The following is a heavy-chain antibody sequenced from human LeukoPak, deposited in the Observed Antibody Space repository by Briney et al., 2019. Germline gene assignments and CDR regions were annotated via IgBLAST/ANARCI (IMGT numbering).Heavy chain of an antibody. CDR1: AGSISIYY. Sequence: PSETLSLTCTVSAGSISIYYWSWIRRPPGKGLEWIGSIYYTGSTNYNPSLERRVTMSVDTSKKQFSLKLSSLTAADTAVYFCARRPHYYSYYGLDAWGQGTTVTVSS. CDR3: ARRPHYYSYYGLDA. J-gene: IGHJ6*02. CDR2: IYYTGST. V-gene: IGHV4-59*01. D-gene: IGHD6-6*01.